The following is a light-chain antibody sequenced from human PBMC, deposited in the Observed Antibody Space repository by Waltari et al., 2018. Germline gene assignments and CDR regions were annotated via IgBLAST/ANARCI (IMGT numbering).Light chain of an antibody. J-gene: IGKJ1*01. V-gene: IGKV3-15*01. Sequence: EIVMTQSPATLSVSPGERATLSCRASQSVSSNLAWYQQKPGQAPRFLIYDASTRATGIPARFSGSGSGTEFTLTISSLQSKDFAVYYCQQYNSWPRTFGRGTKVEIK. CDR3: QQYNSWPRT. CDR2: DAS. CDR1: QSVSSN.